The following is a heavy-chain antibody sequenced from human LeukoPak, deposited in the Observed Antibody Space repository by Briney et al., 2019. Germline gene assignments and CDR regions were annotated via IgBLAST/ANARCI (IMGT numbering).Heavy chain of an antibody. J-gene: IGHJ5*02. CDR2: INPNSGGT. D-gene: IGHD4-11*01. V-gene: IGHV1-2*06. CDR3: ARDVDYYNWFDP. Sequence: ASVKVPCKASGYTFTGYYMHWVRQAPGQGLEWMGRINPNSGGTNYAQKFQGRVTMTRDTSISTAYMELSRLRSDNPAVYYCARDVDYYNWFDPWGQGTLVTVSS. CDR1: GYTFTGYY.